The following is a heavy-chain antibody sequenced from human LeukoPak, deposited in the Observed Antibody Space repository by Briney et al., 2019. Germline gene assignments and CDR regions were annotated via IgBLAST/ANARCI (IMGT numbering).Heavy chain of an antibody. V-gene: IGHV1-2*02. CDR2: INPNSGGT. Sequence: GASVKVSCKASGYSFTGYYLHWVRQAPGQGLEWMGWINPNSGGTNYAQKFQGRVTLTRDASISTAYMDLSRLRSDDTAVYYCARDGELGYYYYYMDVWGKGTTVTVSS. D-gene: IGHD7-27*01. CDR1: GYSFTGYY. J-gene: IGHJ6*03. CDR3: ARDGELGYYYYYMDV.